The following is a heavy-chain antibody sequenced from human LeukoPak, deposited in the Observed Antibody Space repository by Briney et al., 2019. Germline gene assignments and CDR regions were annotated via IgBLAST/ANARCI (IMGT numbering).Heavy chain of an antibody. CDR3: ARAGSGYYYDQYYFDY. CDR1: GGSISSYY. J-gene: IGHJ4*02. D-gene: IGHD3-22*01. V-gene: IGHV4-59*01. CDR2: IYYSGST. Sequence: SETLSLTCTVSGGSISSYYWSWIRQPPGKGLEWIGYIYYSGSTNYNPSLKSRVTISVDTSKNQFSLKLSSVTAADTAVYYCARAGSGYYYDQYYFDYRGQGTLVTVSS.